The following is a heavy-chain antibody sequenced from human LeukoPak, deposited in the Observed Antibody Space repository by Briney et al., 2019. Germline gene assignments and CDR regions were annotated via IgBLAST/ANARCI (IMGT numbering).Heavy chain of an antibody. CDR2: IYSGGST. V-gene: IGHV3-53*01. D-gene: IGHD3-10*01. CDR3: AREIGGPWGSGTEWDAFDI. Sequence: QPGGSLRLSCAASGFTVSSNYMSWVRQAPGKGLEWVSVIYSGGSTYYADSVKGRFTISRDNSKNTLYLQMNSLRAEDTAVYYCAREIGGPWGSGTEWDAFDIWGQGTMVTVSS. CDR1: GFTVSSNY. J-gene: IGHJ3*02.